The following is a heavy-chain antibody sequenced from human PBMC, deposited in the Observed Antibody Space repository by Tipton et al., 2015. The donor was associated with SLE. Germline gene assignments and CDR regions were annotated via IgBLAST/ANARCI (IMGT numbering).Heavy chain of an antibody. V-gene: IGHV3-48*01. CDR3: ARWVFGRTTVVDYYGMDV. J-gene: IGHJ6*02. CDR2: ISSSSSTI. CDR1: GFTFSSYS. D-gene: IGHD4-23*01. Sequence: SLRLSCAASGFTFSSYSMNWVRQAPGKGLEWVSYISSSSSTIYYADSVKGRFTISRDNAKSSLYLQMNSLRAEDTAVYYCARWVFGRTTVVDYYGMDVWGRGTAVTVSS.